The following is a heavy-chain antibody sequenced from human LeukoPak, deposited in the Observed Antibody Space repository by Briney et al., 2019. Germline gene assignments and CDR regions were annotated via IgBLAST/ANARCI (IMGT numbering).Heavy chain of an antibody. V-gene: IGHV1-46*01. CDR3: ARDRTRYYYYSYMDV. D-gene: IGHD1-14*01. CDR2: INPTAGST. J-gene: IGHJ6*03. Sequence: GASVKVSCKASGYTFTSYHMHWVRQAPGQGLEWMGMINPTAGSTSYAQRFQNFQGRVTMTRDMSTSTVYMELSSLKSDDTAVYYCARDRTRYYYYSYMDVWGKGTAVTISS. CDR1: GYTFTSYH.